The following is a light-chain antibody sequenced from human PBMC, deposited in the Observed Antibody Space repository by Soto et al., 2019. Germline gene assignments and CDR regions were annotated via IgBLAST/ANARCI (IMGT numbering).Light chain of an antibody. CDR2: KAS. CDR3: QHYNRSPLT. Sequence: DIQMTQSPSTLSASVGDRVTITCRASQSISSLLAWYQQKPGRAPTLLIYKASSLESGVPSRFSGSGSGTEFSLTISSLQPDDSASYYCQHYNRSPLTFGKGTRLEIK. CDR1: QSISSL. J-gene: IGKJ5*01. V-gene: IGKV1-5*03.